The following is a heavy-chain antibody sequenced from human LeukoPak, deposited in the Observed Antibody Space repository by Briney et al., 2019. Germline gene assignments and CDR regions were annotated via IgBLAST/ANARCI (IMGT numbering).Heavy chain of an antibody. CDR3: ARWVGYNGALDY. Sequence: PSQTLSLTCTVSGGSISSGGYYWSWIRQHPGKGLEWIGYIYYSGSTYYNPSLKSRVTISVVTSKNQFSLKLSSVTAADTAVYYCARWVGYNGALDYWGQGTLVTVSS. V-gene: IGHV4-31*03. CDR2: IYYSGST. D-gene: IGHD5-24*01. J-gene: IGHJ4*02. CDR1: GGSISSGGYY.